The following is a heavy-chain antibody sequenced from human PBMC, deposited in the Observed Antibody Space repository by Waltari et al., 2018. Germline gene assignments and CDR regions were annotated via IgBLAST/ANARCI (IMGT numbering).Heavy chain of an antibody. J-gene: IGHJ5*02. Sequence: QLQLQESGQGRVKPSETLSLTCTVSGASIAETYYSWDWIRQPPGRGLEWIGHIHYAGDTSYNPSLKSRVTISVDTSKNQFSRTLKSVTAADTAMYYCARLGYYYASGRFYWFDPWGQGTLVTVSS. V-gene: IGHV4-39*01. CDR1: GASIAETYYS. D-gene: IGHD3-10*01. CDR3: ARLGYYYASGRFYWFDP. CDR2: IHYAGDT.